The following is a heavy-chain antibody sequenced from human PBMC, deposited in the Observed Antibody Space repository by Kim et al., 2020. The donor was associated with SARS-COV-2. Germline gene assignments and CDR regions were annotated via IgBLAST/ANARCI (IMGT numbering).Heavy chain of an antibody. CDR2: VNNNNNP. D-gene: IGHD6-19*01. J-gene: IGHJ4*02. V-gene: IGHV3-23*05. CDR3: AKDHPSSGWPTFDS. CDR1: GFTFSRRA. Sequence: GGSLSLSCAASGFTFSRRAMSWVRQVPGKGLEWIASVNNNNNPYYADSVKGRFTVSRDITKDTLYLQMNSLGADDTALYYCAKDHPSSGWPTFDSWGQGTRVAVS.